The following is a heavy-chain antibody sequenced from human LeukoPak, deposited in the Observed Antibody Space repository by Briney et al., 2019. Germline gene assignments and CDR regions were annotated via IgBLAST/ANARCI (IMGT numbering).Heavy chain of an antibody. Sequence: KPSETLSLTCTVSGGSISSYYWSWIRQPPGKGLEWSGYIYYSGSTNYNPSLKSRVTISVDTSKNQFSLKLSSVTAADTAVYYCARGIRYYDFWSGQGYYYYYMDVWGKGTTVTVSS. CDR2: IYYSGST. J-gene: IGHJ6*03. CDR3: ARGIRYYDFWSGQGYYYYYMDV. CDR1: GGSISSYY. V-gene: IGHV4-59*01. D-gene: IGHD3-3*01.